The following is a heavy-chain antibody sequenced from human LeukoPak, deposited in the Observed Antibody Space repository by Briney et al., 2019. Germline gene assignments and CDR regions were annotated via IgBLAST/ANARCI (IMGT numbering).Heavy chain of an antibody. V-gene: IGHV3-23*01. CDR1: GFTFRRYD. J-gene: IGHJ5*02. CDR2: ISGNGDST. D-gene: IGHD5-24*01. Sequence: GGSLRRSCAASGFTFRRYDMSWVRQAPGKGLEWVSAISGNGDSTYYVDSVKGRFTISRDNSKNTLYLQMNSLRAEDTAVYYCARASDPWLQLTWGQGTLVTVSS. CDR3: ARASDPWLQLT.